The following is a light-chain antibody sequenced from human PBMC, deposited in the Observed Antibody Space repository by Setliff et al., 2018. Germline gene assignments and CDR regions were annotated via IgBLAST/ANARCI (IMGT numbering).Light chain of an antibody. CDR3: FLSYYGTVV. V-gene: IGLV7-46*01. J-gene: IGLJ2*01. Sequence: QAVVTQEPSLTVSPGGTVTLTCGSSSGAVTNGHYPYWFQQRPGQAPTTLIYDTSSKYSWTPARFSGSLLGGKAALTLSGAQPEDEADYFCFLSYYGTVVFGGGTKVTVL. CDR1: SGAVTNGHY. CDR2: DTS.